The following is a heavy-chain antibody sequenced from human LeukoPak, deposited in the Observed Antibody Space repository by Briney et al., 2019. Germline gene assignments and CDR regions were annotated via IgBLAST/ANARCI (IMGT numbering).Heavy chain of an antibody. V-gene: IGHV4-39*07. Sequence: SETLSLTCTVSGGSISSGSYYWGWIRQPPGKGLEWIGSIYYSGSTYYNPSLKSRVTISVDTSKDQFSLKLSSVTAADTAVYYCARDSGYDSSGYYFDYWGQGTLVTVSS. CDR2: IYYSGST. CDR3: ARDSGYDSSGYYFDY. D-gene: IGHD3-22*01. CDR1: GGSISSGSYY. J-gene: IGHJ4*02.